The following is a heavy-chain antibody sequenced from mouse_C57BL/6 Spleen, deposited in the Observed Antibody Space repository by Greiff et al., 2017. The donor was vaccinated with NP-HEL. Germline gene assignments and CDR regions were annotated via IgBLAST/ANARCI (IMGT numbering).Heavy chain of an antibody. CDR3: ARGITISAVVYWYFDV. Sequence: QVQLQQPGTELVKPGASVKLSCKASGYTFTSYWMHWVKQRPGQGLEWIGNINPSNGGTNYNEKFKSKATLTVDKSSSTAYMQLSSLTSEDSAVYYCARGITISAVVYWYFDVWGTGTTVTVSS. CDR2: INPSNGGT. D-gene: IGHD1-1*01. V-gene: IGHV1-53*01. CDR1: GYTFTSYW. J-gene: IGHJ1*03.